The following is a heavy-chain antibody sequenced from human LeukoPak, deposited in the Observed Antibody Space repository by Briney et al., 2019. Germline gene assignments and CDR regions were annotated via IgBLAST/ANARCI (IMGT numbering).Heavy chain of an antibody. J-gene: IGHJ4*02. D-gene: IGHD5-24*01. V-gene: IGHV4-59*01. CDR2: IYYSGST. CDR3: ARTYRDGYNYRYFDY. CDR1: GGSISSYY. Sequence: SETLSLTCTVPGGSISSYYWSWIRRPPGKGLEWIGYIYYSGSTNYNPSLKSRVTISVDTSKNQFSLKLSSVTAADTAVYYCARTYRDGYNYRYFDYWGQGTLVTVSS.